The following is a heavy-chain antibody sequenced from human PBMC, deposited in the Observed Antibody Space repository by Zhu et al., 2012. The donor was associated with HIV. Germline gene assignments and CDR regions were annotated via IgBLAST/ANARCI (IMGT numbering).Heavy chain of an antibody. D-gene: IGHD2-2*01. V-gene: IGHV3-23*01. J-gene: IGHJ1*01. Sequence: EVQLLESGGGLVQPGGSLRLSCAASGFTFSSYAMSWVRQAPGKGLEWVSAISGSGGSTYYADSVKGRFTISRDNSKNTLYLQMNSLRAEDTAVYYCAKETGYCSSTSCYVEYFQHWGQGHPGHRLL. CDR2: ISGSGGST. CDR3: AKETGYCSSTSCYVEYFQH. CDR1: GFTFSSYA.